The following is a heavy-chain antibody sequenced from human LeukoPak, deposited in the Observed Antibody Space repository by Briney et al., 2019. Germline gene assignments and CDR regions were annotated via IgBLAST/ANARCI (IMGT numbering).Heavy chain of an antibody. D-gene: IGHD1-7*01. CDR2: MNPNNGRT. CDR1: GYTSINYD. Sequence: ASVKVSCEASGYTSINYDINWVRQATGQGLEWMGWMNPNNGRTGYAQKFQGRVTMTRNSSISTAYMELNTLTSDDTAVYYCARGSWITGTTSYYYHMDVWGKGTTVTVSS. CDR3: ARGSWITGTTSYYYHMDV. V-gene: IGHV1-8*01. J-gene: IGHJ6*03.